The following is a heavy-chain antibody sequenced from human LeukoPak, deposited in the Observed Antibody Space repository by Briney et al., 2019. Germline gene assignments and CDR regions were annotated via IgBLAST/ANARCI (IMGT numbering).Heavy chain of an antibody. D-gene: IGHD3-3*01. CDR2: IWYDGSNK. V-gene: IGHV3-33*01. CDR3: ARDPVSVGLRINSDF. J-gene: IGHJ4*02. CDR1: GFTFSSYG. Sequence: GGSLRLSCAASGFTFSSYGMHWVRQAPGKGLEWVAVIWYDGSNKYYADSVKGRFTISRDNSKNTLYLQMNSLRVEDTAVYYCARDPVSVGLRINSDFWGQGTLVTVSS.